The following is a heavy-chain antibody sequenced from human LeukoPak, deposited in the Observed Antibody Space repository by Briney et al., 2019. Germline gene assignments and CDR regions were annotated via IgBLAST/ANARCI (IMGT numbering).Heavy chain of an antibody. J-gene: IGHJ1*01. CDR3: ARGGAPSGYCSSTSCYEYFST. CDR1: GGSISSYY. Sequence: SETLSLTCTVSGGSISSYYWSWIRQPPGKGLEWIGYIYYSGSTNYNPSLKSRVTISVDTSKNQFSLKLSSVTAADTAVYYCARGGAPSGYCSSTSCYEYFSTGARAPWSPSPQ. V-gene: IGHV4-59*08. D-gene: IGHD2-2*03. CDR2: IYYSGST.